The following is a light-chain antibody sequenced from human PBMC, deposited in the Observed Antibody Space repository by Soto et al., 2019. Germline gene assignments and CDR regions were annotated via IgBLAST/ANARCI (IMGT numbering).Light chain of an antibody. V-gene: IGLV2-14*01. Sequence: ALTQPASVSGSPGQSITISCTGTNSDVGGYNYVSWYQQHPGKAPKLMIYEVSDRPSGDSNRFSGSKSGNTASLTISGLQAEDEADYYCSAYTSSSTLVFGGGTKLTVL. CDR1: NSDVGGYNY. CDR3: SAYTSSSTLV. J-gene: IGLJ2*01. CDR2: EVS.